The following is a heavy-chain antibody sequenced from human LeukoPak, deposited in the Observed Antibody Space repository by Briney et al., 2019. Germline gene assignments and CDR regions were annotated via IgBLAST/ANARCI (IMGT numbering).Heavy chain of an antibody. CDR1: GFTFSSYA. J-gene: IGHJ3*02. CDR3: ASVTWGLDAFDI. D-gene: IGHD7-27*01. Sequence: GGSLRLSCAASGFTFSSYAMHWVRQAPGKGLEWVAVISYDGSNKYYADSVKGRFTISRDNSKNTLYLQMNSLRAEDTAVYYCASVTWGLDAFDIWGQGTMVTVSS. CDR2: ISYDGSNK. V-gene: IGHV3-30-3*01.